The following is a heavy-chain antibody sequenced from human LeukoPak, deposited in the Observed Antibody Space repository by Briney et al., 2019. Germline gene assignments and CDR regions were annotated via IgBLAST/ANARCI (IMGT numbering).Heavy chain of an antibody. J-gene: IGHJ4*02. CDR2: ISGSGGST. Sequence: GGSLRLSCAASGFTFSSYAMSWVRQAPGKGLEWVSAISGSGGSTYYADSVKGRFTISRGNSKNTLYLQMNSLRAEDTAVYYCATYYYDSSGYYEYYFDYWGQGTLVTVSS. CDR3: ATYYYDSSGYYEYYFDY. CDR1: GFTFSSYA. D-gene: IGHD3-22*01. V-gene: IGHV3-23*01.